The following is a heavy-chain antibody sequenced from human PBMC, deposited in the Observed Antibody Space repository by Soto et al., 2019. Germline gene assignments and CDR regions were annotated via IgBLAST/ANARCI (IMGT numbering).Heavy chain of an antibody. Sequence: ASVKVSCKASGYTFTSYYMHWVRQAPGQGLEWMGIINPSGGSTSYAQKFQGRVTMTRDTSTSTVYMGLSSLRSEDTAVYYCARSPLITMIVVVPYGAFDIWGQGTMVTVSS. J-gene: IGHJ3*02. D-gene: IGHD3-22*01. CDR2: INPSGGST. CDR3: ARSPLITMIVVVPYGAFDI. V-gene: IGHV1-46*01. CDR1: GYTFTSYY.